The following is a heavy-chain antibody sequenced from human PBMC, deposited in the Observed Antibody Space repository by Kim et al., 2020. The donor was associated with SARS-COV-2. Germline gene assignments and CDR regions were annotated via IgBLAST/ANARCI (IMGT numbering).Heavy chain of an antibody. J-gene: IGHJ3*02. V-gene: IGHV4-31*03. Sequence: SETLSLTCTVSGGSISSGGYYWSWIRQHPGKGLEWIGYIYYSGSTYYNPSLKSRVTISVDTSKNQFSLKLSSVTAADTAVYYCARGVLGSLSAFDIWGQGTMVTVSS. CDR2: IYYSGST. D-gene: IGHD2-15*01. CDR1: GGSISSGGYY. CDR3: ARGVLGSLSAFDI.